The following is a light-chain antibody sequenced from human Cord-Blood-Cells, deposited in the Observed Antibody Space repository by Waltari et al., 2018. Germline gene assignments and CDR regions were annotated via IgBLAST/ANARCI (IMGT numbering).Light chain of an antibody. CDR2: AAS. V-gene: IGKV1-9*01. CDR3: QQLNSYPPT. Sequence: DIQLTQSPSFLSASVGDRVTITCRASQDISSYLAWYQQKPGKAPKLLIYAASTLQSGVPSRFSSSGSGTEFTLTISSLQPEDFATYYCQQLNSYPPTFGGGTKVEIK. CDR1: QDISSY. J-gene: IGKJ4*01.